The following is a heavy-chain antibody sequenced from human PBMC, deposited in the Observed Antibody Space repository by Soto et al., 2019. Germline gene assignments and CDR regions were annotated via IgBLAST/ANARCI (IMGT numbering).Heavy chain of an antibody. J-gene: IGHJ4*02. D-gene: IGHD3-3*01. CDR3: ATDSNYDVSNSF. V-gene: IGHV1-69*13. CDR1: GGTLNNYA. CDR2: ILPVSAPP. Sequence: SVKVSCKASGGTLNNYAINWVLQAPGQGLEWMGGILPVSAPPDYAQKFQGRVSITADHSTSTVYMELSRLKSDDTAVYFCATDSNYDVSNSFWGQGTLVTVSS.